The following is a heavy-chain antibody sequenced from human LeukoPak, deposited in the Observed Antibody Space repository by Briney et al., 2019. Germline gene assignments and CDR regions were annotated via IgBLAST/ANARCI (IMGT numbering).Heavy chain of an antibody. Sequence: SVKVSCKASGGTFSSYAISWVRQAPGQELEWMGGIIPIFGTANYAQKFQGRVTITTDESTSTAYMELSSLRSEDTAVYYCARGLGYYDSSGYESLGGLDYWGQGTLVTVSS. CDR1: GGTFSSYA. V-gene: IGHV1-69*05. CDR2: IIPIFGTA. D-gene: IGHD3-22*01. J-gene: IGHJ4*02. CDR3: ARGLGYYDSSGYESLGGLDY.